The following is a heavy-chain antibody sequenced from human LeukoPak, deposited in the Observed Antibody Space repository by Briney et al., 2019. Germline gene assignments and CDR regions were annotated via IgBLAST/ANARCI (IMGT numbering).Heavy chain of an antibody. D-gene: IGHD3-3*01. CDR3: AASTIFGVVRDY. CDR1: GYTFTGYY. CDR2: ISPNSGGT. Sequence: ASVKVSCKASGYTFTGYYMHWVRQAPGQGLEWMGWISPNSGGTNYAQKFQGRVTMTRDTSISTAYMELSRLRSDDTAVYYCAASTIFGVVRDYWGQGTLVTVSS. V-gene: IGHV1-2*02. J-gene: IGHJ4*02.